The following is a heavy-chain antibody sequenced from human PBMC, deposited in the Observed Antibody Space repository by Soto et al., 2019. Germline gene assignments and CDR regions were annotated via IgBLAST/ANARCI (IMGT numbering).Heavy chain of an antibody. CDR2: IIPIFGTA. V-gene: IGHV1-69*13. CDR1: GGTFSSYA. Sequence: SSVKVSCKASGGTFSSYAISWVRQAPGQGLEWMGGIIPIFGTANYAQKFQGRVTITADESTSTAYMELSSLRSEDTAVYYCAAQLVRSYYYYGMDVWGQRTAVTVSS. CDR3: AAQLVRSYYYYGMDV. D-gene: IGHD6-6*01. J-gene: IGHJ6*02.